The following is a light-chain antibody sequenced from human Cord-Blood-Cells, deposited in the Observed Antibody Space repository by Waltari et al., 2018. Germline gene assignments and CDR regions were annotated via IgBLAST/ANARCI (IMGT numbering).Light chain of an antibody. J-gene: IGKJ2*03. CDR3: QQDYSTPHS. Sequence: DLVMTQSPDSLAVSLGERATINCKSSQRRLYSSNNKYYLAWYQQKPGQPPQLLIYWASTRESGVPGRFSGSGSGTDFTLTISSLHAEDVAVYYCQQDYSTPHSFGQGTKLEIK. V-gene: IGKV4-1*01. CDR2: WAS. CDR1: QRRLYSSNNKYY.